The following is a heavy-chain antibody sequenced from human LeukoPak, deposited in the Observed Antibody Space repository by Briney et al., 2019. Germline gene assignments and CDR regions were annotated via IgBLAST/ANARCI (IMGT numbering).Heavy chain of an antibody. CDR2: ISYGSSYI. Sequence: GGPLRLSCAASGFSFSTYSMNWVRQAPGKGLEWVSCISYGSSYIYYADSVKGRFTISRDNANKSLYLQMNSLRAEDTAVYYCATRKGLAGLDAFDIWGQGTMVTVSS. J-gene: IGHJ3*02. CDR3: ATRKGLAGLDAFDI. V-gene: IGHV3-21*01. CDR1: GFSFSTYS. D-gene: IGHD6-19*01.